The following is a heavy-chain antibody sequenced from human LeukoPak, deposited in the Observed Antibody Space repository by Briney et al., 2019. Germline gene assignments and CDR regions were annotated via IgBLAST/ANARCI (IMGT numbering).Heavy chain of an antibody. Sequence: PGGSLRLSCAASGFTVSSNYMSWVRQAPGKGLEWVSVIHSDGSTFYADSVKGQFTISRDNSKNTLYLQMNSLRAEDTAVYYCARERGYTYGTSLYYFDYWGQGTLVTVSS. D-gene: IGHD5-18*01. CDR1: GFTVSSNY. V-gene: IGHV3-53*01. CDR2: IHSDGST. CDR3: ARERGYTYGTSLYYFDY. J-gene: IGHJ4*02.